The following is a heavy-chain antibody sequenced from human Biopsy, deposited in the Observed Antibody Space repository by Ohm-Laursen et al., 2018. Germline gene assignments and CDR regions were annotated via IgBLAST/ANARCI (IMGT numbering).Heavy chain of an antibody. Sequence: EASVKVSCKASGYTFTSHDINWVRQATGQGLEWMGWMSPNTGNTVYAQRFQERVTMTGDTSTGTAYIELTSLTSVDTAVYFCARWETTLRRSLDSWGQGTLVAVSS. CDR2: MSPNTGNT. V-gene: IGHV1-8*01. D-gene: IGHD1-26*01. CDR1: GYTFTSHD. J-gene: IGHJ4*02. CDR3: ARWETTLRRSLDS.